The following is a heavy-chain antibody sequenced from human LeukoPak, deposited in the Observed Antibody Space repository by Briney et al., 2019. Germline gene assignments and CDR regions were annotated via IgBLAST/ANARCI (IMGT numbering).Heavy chain of an antibody. D-gene: IGHD3-10*01. CDR2: IYYSGST. V-gene: IGHV4-59*01. Sequence: SETLSLTCTVSGDSISSYYWSWIRQPPGKGLEWIGYIYYSGSTNYNPSLKSRVTISVDTSKNQFSLKLSSVTAADTAVYYCARYRLGSGSLYYFDYWGQGTLVTVSS. CDR1: GDSISSYY. J-gene: IGHJ4*02. CDR3: ARYRLGSGSLYYFDY.